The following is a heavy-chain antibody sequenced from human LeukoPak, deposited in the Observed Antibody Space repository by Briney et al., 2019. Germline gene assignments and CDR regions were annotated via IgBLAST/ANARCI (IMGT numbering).Heavy chain of an antibody. CDR1: GGSISSYY. J-gene: IGHJ4*02. CDR2: IYYSGST. V-gene: IGHV4-59*01. CDR3: ARAAAGTGGFDY. D-gene: IGHD6-13*01. Sequence: PSETLSLTCTVSGGSISSYYWSWIRQPPGKGLEWIGYIYYSGSTNYNPSLQSRVTISVDTSKNQFSLKLSSVTAADTAVYYCARAAAGTGGFDYWGQGTLVTVSS.